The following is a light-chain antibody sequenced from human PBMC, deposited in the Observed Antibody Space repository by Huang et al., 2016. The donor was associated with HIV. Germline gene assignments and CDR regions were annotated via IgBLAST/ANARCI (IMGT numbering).Light chain of an antibody. CDR1: QSISSY. J-gene: IGKJ1*01. V-gene: IGKV1-39*01. CDR3: QQTYTTPWT. CDR2: ATS. Sequence: DIQLTQSPSSLSASVGGRVTVACRAGQSISSYLNWYQQKPGNAPKLLIYATSSLESGVPSRFSGRGTGTTFILTISDLQPEDFASYYCQQTYTTPWTFGQGTKVEIK.